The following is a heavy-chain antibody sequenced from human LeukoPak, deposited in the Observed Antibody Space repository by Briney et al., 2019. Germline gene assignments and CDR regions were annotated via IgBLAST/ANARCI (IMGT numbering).Heavy chain of an antibody. CDR3: ARLFGEWSAIDY. CDR1: GGSISSYY. D-gene: IGHD3-10*01. V-gene: IGHV4-4*07. CDR2: IYTSGST. J-gene: IGHJ4*02. Sequence: SETLSLTCTVSGGSISSYYWSWIRQPAGKGLEWIGRIYTSGSTNYNPSLKSRVILSVDTSKNQFSLKLSSVTAADTAVYYCARLFGEWSAIDYWGQGTLVTVSS.